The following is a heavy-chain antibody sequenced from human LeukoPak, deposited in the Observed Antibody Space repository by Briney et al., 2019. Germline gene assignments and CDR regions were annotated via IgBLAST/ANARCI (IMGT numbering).Heavy chain of an antibody. J-gene: IGHJ4*02. CDR2: IKQDGSDK. CDR1: GFTFSSYD. D-gene: IGHD4-23*01. CDR3: AKHPLRWHFDY. Sequence: GGSLRLSCAASGFTFSSYDIHWVRQAPGKGLEWVANIKQDGSDKYYVDSVKGRFTISRDNAKNSLYLQMNSLRAEDTAVYYCAKHPLRWHFDYWGQGTLVTVSS. V-gene: IGHV3-7*05.